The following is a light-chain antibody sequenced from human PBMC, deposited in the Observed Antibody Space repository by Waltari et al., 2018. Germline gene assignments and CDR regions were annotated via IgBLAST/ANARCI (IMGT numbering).Light chain of an antibody. J-gene: IGKJ4*01. CDR2: ETS. V-gene: IGKV1-5*03. Sequence: DVQMTQSPSTPSASVGDRVTISCRTSQSISRWLAWYQQKPGTATKLLIYETSTLNNGVPSRFSGSGSGTDFTHTIRGLQPDDFATYYCLRYTSYFRSFGGGTRVEIK. CDR1: QSISRW. CDR3: LRYTSYFRS.